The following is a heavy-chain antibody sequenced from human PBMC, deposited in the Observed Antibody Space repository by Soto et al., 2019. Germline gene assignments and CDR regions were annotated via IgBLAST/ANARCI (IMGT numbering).Heavy chain of an antibody. V-gene: IGHV3-23*01. CDR2: ISTSGSGT. CDR3: PRGSSELGY. J-gene: IGHJ4*02. D-gene: IGHD3-10*01. Sequence: GGSLRLSCVVSGFTFSSHSMSWVRQAPGKGLEWVSSISTSGSGTYHADSVKGRFAISRDNSKNTLFLQMNSLRAEDTAEYYCPRGSSELGYWGQGTLVTVSS. CDR1: GFTFSSHS.